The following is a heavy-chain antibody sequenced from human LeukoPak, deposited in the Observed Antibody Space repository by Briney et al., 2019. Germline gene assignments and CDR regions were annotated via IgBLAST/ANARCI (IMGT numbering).Heavy chain of an antibody. Sequence: SETLSLTCTVSGGSISSSSYYWSWIRQPPGKGLEWIGYIYYSGSTNYNPSLKSRVTISVDTSKNQFSLKLSSVTAADTAVYYCARHLAPIVYYFDYWGQGTLVTVSS. D-gene: IGHD3-16*02. CDR3: ARHLAPIVYYFDY. J-gene: IGHJ4*02. CDR1: GGSISSSSYY. CDR2: IYYSGST. V-gene: IGHV4-61*05.